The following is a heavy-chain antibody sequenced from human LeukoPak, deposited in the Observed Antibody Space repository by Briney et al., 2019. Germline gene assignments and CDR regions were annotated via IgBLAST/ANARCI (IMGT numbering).Heavy chain of an antibody. V-gene: IGHV3-23*01. D-gene: IGHD4-17*01. CDR1: GFTLSSYA. J-gene: IGHJ3*02. CDR3: ARDFTTVSNESPDALDI. CDR2: ISGSGGST. Sequence: GGSLRLSCAASGFTLSSYAMSWVRQAPGKGLEWVSAISGSGGSTYYADSVKGRFTISRDNSKNTLYLQMNSLRAEDTAVYYCARDFTTVSNESPDALDIWGQGKMVTVSS.